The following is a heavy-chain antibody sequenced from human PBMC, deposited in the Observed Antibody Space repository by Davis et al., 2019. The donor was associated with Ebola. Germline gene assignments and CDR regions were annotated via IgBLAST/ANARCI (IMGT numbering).Heavy chain of an antibody. V-gene: IGHV3-11*06. CDR3: ARDARYCSSTSCSYYYGMDV. CDR1: GFTFSDYY. Sequence: GESLKISCAASGFTFSDYYMSWIRQAPGKGLEWVSYISSSSSYTNYADSVKGRFTISRDNAKNSLYLQMNSLRAEDTAVYYCARDARYCSSTSCSYYYGMDVWGQGTTVTVSS. J-gene: IGHJ6*02. D-gene: IGHD2-2*01. CDR2: ISSSSSYT.